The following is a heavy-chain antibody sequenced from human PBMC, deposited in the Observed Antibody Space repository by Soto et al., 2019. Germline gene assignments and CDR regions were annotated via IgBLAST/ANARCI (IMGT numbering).Heavy chain of an antibody. J-gene: IGHJ4*02. D-gene: IGHD2-2*01. Sequence: ASVKVSCKASGYTFTSYAMHWVRQAPGQRLEWMGWINAGNGNTKYSQKFQGRVTITRDTSASTAYMELSSLRSEDTAVCYCARDLSRIVVVPAAPHLWGQGTLVTVSS. V-gene: IGHV1-3*01. CDR3: ARDLSRIVVVPAAPHL. CDR2: INAGNGNT. CDR1: GYTFTSYA.